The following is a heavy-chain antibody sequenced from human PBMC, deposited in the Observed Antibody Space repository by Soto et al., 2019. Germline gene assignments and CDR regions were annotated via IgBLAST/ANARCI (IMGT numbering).Heavy chain of an antibody. CDR2: ISGSGGST. CDR1: GFTFSSYA. D-gene: IGHD3-22*01. Sequence: PGGSLRLSCAASGFTFSSYAMSWVRQAPGKGLEWVSAISGSGGSTYYADSVKGRFTISRDNSKNTLYLQMNSLRAEDTAVYYCARYDSSGYGAFDIWGQGTMVTVSS. J-gene: IGHJ3*02. V-gene: IGHV3-23*01. CDR3: ARYDSSGYGAFDI.